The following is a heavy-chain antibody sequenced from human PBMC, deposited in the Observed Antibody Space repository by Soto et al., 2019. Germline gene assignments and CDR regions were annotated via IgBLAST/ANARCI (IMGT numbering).Heavy chain of an antibody. Sequence: QVQLVQSGAEVKKPGASVKVSCKASGYTFTSYAIHWVRQAPGQRLEWMGGINGGSGHTKFSQKFQGRVTITRDTSASTAYMELSSLISEDTAVYHCARDRVLNGLFDFWGQGTLVTVSS. J-gene: IGHJ4*02. CDR2: INGGSGHT. CDR1: GYTFTSYA. V-gene: IGHV1-3*01. D-gene: IGHD1-1*01. CDR3: ARDRVLNGLFDF.